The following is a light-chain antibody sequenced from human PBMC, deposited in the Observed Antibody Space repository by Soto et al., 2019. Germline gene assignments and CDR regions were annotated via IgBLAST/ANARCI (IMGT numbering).Light chain of an antibody. J-gene: IGLJ1*01. Sequence: QSVLTQPPSASGSPGQSVTISCTGTSSDVGGYNYVSWYQQHPGKAPKLMIYEVSKRPSGVPDRFSGSKSGNTASLTVSGLQAEDEADYYRSSYAGSNSFGVFGTGTKVTVL. V-gene: IGLV2-8*01. CDR1: SSDVGGYNY. CDR3: SSYAGSNSFGV. CDR2: EVS.